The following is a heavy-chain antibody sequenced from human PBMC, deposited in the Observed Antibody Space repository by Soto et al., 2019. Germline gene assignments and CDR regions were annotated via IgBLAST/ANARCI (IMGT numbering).Heavy chain of an antibody. CDR3: ARIGGWYGGGFDI. D-gene: IGHD6-19*01. Sequence: EVQLVESGGGLVQPGGSVRLSCAAYGFAFSGYQMNWVRQAPGKGLEWVSYISSSGSSIYYGDSVKGRFTISRDNAKNSLDLQMNSLRAEDTAVYYCARIGGWYGGGFDIWGQGTMVTVSS. J-gene: IGHJ3*02. V-gene: IGHV3-48*03. CDR2: ISSSGSSI. CDR1: GFAFSGYQ.